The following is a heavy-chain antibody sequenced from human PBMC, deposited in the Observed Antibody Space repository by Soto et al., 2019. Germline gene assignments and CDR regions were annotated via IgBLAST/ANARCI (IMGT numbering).Heavy chain of an antibody. CDR2: ISSSGYI. Sequence: EVQLVESGGGLVKPGGTLRLSCAASGFNFNSYTINWVRQAPGKRLEWLSSISSSGYIFSTDSVRGRFTISSDNAKYSVDLQINSLRAEDTAVYFCERECSGVSCYPGMDVWGQGTTVTVSS. V-gene: IGHV3-21*01. D-gene: IGHD2-15*01. CDR1: GFNFNSYT. J-gene: IGHJ6*02. CDR3: ERECSGVSCYPGMDV.